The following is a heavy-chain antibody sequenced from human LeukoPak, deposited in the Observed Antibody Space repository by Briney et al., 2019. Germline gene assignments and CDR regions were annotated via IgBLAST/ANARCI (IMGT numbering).Heavy chain of an antibody. V-gene: IGHV3-15*07. CDR2: IKSKTDGGTT. CDR1: GFTFSSYS. D-gene: IGHD4-17*01. Sequence: GGSLRLSCAASGFTFSSYSMNWVRQAPGKGLEWVGRIKSKTDGGTTDYAAPVKGRFTISRDDSKNTLYLQMNSLKTEDTAVYYCTTGPYGDYGPSYWGQGTLVTVSS. J-gene: IGHJ4*02. CDR3: TTGPYGDYGPSY.